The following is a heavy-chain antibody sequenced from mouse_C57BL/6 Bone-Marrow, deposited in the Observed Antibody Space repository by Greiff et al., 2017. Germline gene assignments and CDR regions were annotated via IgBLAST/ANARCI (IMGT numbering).Heavy chain of an antibody. CDR2: IFPRSGTT. CDR3: AVCYNWYYAMDY. J-gene: IGHJ4*01. V-gene: IGHV1-81*01. D-gene: IGHD1-3*01. Sequence: QVQLKQSGAELVRPGASVKLSCKASGYTFTSYGISWVKQRTGQGLEWIGEIFPRSGTTYYNEKFKGKATLTTDPSSNTAYMELRSLTSEDSAVYVCAVCYNWYYAMDYWGQGTSVTVSS. CDR1: GYTFTSYG.